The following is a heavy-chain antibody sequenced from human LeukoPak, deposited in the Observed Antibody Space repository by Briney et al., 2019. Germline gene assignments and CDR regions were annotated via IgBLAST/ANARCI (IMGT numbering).Heavy chain of an antibody. V-gene: IGHV4-61*02. CDR1: GGSISSGSYY. CDR3: ARDRTTMVREEDDAFDI. CDR2: IYTSGST. Sequence: PSETLSLTCTVSGGSISSGSYYWSWIRQPAGKGLEWIGRIYTSGSTNYNPSLKSRVTISVDTSKNQFSLKLSSVTAADTAVYYCARDRTTMVREEDDAFDIWGQGTMVTVSS. J-gene: IGHJ3*02. D-gene: IGHD3-10*01.